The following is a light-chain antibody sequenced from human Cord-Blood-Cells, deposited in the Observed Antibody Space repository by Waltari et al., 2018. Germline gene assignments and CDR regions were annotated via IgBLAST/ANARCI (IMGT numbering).Light chain of an antibody. V-gene: IGKV1-27*01. CDR2: AAS. J-gene: IGKJ3*01. CDR1: QGFSNY. Sequence: DIQMTQSPSSLSASVGDRVTITCRASQGFSNYLAWYQQKPGKVPKLLIYAASTLQSGVPSRFSGSGSGTDFTLTISSLQPEDVATYYCQKYNSALLTFGPGTKVDIK. CDR3: QKYNSALLT.